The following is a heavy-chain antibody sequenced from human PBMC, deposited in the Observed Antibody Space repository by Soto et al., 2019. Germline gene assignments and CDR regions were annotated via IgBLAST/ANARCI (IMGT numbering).Heavy chain of an antibody. CDR2: ISSSSSVI. CDR3: ARDLSWGSNWYYYMDG. V-gene: IGHV3-48*01. J-gene: IGHJ6*03. Sequence: EVQLVESGGGLVQTGGSLRLSCATSGFILSDCAMNWVRQAPGKGLEWVSYISSSSSVIDYADSVKGRFTVSRDNARNSLYLQMNSLRAEDTAVYYCARDLSWGSNWYYYMDGWGKGTTVTVSS. CDR1: GFILSDCA. D-gene: IGHD7-27*01.